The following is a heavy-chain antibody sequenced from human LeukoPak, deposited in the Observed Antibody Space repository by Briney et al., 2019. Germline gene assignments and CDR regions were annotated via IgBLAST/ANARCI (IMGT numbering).Heavy chain of an antibody. CDR2: IIPIFGTA. V-gene: IGHV1-69*13. CDR3: ALASPPNYYFDY. D-gene: IGHD1-1*01. Sequence: GASVKVSCKASGYTFTSYGISWVRQAPGQGLEWMGGIIPIFGTANYAQKFQGRVTITADESTSTAYMELSSLRSEDTAVYYCALASPPNYYFDYWGQGTLVTVSS. CDR1: GYTFTSYG. J-gene: IGHJ4*02.